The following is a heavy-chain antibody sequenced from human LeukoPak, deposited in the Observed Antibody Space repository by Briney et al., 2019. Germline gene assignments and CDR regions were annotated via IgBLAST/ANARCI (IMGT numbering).Heavy chain of an antibody. V-gene: IGHV1-46*01. CDR1: GYTFTSYY. J-gene: IGHJ5*02. D-gene: IGHD3-22*01. CDR2: INPSGGST. CDR3: ARDSYDSSDEGSNYNWFDP. Sequence: ASVKVSCKASGYTFTSYYMHWVRQAPGQGLEWMGIINPSGGSTSYAQKFQGRVTMTRDTSTSTVYMELSSLRSEDTAVYYCARDSYDSSDEGSNYNWFDPWGQGTLVTVSS.